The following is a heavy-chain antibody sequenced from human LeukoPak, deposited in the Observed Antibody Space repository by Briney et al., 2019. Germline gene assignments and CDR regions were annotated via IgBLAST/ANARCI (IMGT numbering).Heavy chain of an antibody. D-gene: IGHD3-3*01. CDR2: IIPILGIA. CDR1: GGTFSSYA. Sequence: SVKVSCKASGGTFSSYAISWVRQAPGQGLEWMGRIIPILGIANYAQKFQGRVTITADKSTSTAYMELRSLRSDDTAVYYCAREYDFWSGYYTSGVRWFDPWGQGTLVTVSS. CDR3: AREYDFWSGYYTSGVRWFDP. J-gene: IGHJ5*02. V-gene: IGHV1-69*04.